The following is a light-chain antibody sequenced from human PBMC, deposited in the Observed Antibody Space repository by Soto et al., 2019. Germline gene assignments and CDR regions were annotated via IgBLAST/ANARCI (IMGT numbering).Light chain of an antibody. Sequence: QSVLTQPASVSGSHGQSITISCTGTSSDVGGYNYVSWYQQHPGKAPKLMIYDVSNRPSGVSNRFSGSKSGNTASLTISGLQAEDDSDYYCSSYASSSTYVFGTGTKVTVL. V-gene: IGLV2-14*01. CDR2: DVS. CDR1: SSDVGGYNY. J-gene: IGLJ1*01. CDR3: SSYASSSTYV.